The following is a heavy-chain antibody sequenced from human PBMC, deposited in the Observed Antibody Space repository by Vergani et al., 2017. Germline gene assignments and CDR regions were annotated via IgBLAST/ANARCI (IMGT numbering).Heavy chain of an antibody. Sequence: QVQLVESGGGVVQPGGSLRLSCAASGFTFTSYGIHWVRQAPGKGLEWVASIRSDESRRYYGDSMEGPFTISRDNSKNTLYLQMKSLRPEDTAVYYCAKEGRGYCSGGTCYPEYWGQGTLVSVSS. CDR3: AKEGRGYCSGGTCYPEY. CDR2: IRSDESRR. J-gene: IGHJ4*02. CDR1: GFTFTSYG. D-gene: IGHD2-15*01. V-gene: IGHV3-30*02.